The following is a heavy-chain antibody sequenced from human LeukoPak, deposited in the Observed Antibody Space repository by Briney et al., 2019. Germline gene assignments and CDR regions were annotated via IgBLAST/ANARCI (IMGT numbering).Heavy chain of an antibody. CDR3: ARGVKRIAAAPGGGDAFDI. D-gene: IGHD6-13*01. V-gene: IGHV4-59*01. J-gene: IGHJ3*02. CDR1: GGSISSYY. Sequence: SETLSLTCTVSGGSISSYYWSWTRQPPGKGLEWIGYIYYSGSTNYNPSLKSRVTISVDTSKNQFSLKLSSVTAANTAVYYCARGVKRIAAAPGGGDAFDIWGQGTMVTVSS. CDR2: IYYSGST.